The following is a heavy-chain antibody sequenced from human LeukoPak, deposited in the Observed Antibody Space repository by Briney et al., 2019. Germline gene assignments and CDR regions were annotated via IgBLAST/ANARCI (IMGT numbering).Heavy chain of an antibody. D-gene: IGHD2-15*01. CDR3: ARGPGLVVAFDI. Sequence: GGSLRLSCAASGFTFSSYAMHWVRQAPGKGLEWVAVISYDGSNKYYADSVKGRFTISRDNSKNTLYLQMNSLRAEDTAVYYCARGPGLVVAFDIWGQGTMVTVSS. CDR2: ISYDGSNK. CDR1: GFTFSSYA. J-gene: IGHJ3*02. V-gene: IGHV3-30-3*01.